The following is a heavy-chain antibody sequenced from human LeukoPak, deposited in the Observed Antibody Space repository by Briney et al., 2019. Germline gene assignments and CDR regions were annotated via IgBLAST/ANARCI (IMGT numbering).Heavy chain of an antibody. V-gene: IGHV3-30*18. CDR1: GFTFSSCG. Sequence: GGSLRLSCAASGFTFSSCGMHWVRQAPGKGLEWVAVISYDGSKKYYADSVKGRFTISRDNSKNTLYLQMNSLRAEDTAVYYFGKDLSSSGTFDYWGRGTLFTSPQ. D-gene: IGHD6-13*01. CDR3: GKDLSSSGTFDY. J-gene: IGHJ4*02. CDR2: ISYDGSKK.